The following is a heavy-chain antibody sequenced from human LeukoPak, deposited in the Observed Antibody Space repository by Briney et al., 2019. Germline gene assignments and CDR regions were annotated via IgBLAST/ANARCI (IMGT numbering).Heavy chain of an antibody. J-gene: IGHJ3*02. CDR2: ISSSGNTK. V-gene: IGHV3-11*04. CDR1: GFTFSDYY. CDR3: ARESPDSGSWSAFDI. Sequence: GGSLRLSCAASGFTFSDYYMSWIRQAPGKGLEWVSYISSSGNTKYYADSVKGRLTISRDNAKNSLYLQMHSLRAEDTAVYYCARESPDSGSWSAFDIWGQGTMVTVSS. D-gene: IGHD1-26*01.